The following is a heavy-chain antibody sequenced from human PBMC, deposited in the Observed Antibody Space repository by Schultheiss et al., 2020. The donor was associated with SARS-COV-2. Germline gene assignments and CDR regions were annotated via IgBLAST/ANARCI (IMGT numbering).Heavy chain of an antibody. J-gene: IGHJ4*02. D-gene: IGHD1-14*01. V-gene: IGHV4-34*01. CDR1: GGSFSGFY. CDR2: INHSESS. CDR3: ARGAEPGLGY. Sequence: SETLSLTCAVYGGSFSGFYWSWIRQPPGKGLEWIGDINHSESSNYNPSLKSRVTISVDTSKYQFSLKLSSVTAADTAVYYCARGAEPGLGYWGQGTLVTVSS.